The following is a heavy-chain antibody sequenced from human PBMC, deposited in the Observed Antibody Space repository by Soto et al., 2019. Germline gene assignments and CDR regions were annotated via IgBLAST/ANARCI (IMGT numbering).Heavy chain of an antibody. CDR3: EAEMTFGKLSVV. Sequence: SVKVSCKASGDTDTNYVISWVRQAPGQGLEWMGGIFPKFGTTYSAQKLQDRLTITADESTSTVYMQLSSLRLDDTAVYYCEAEMTFGKLSVVWGQGTTVTSP. CDR2: IFPKFGTT. CDR1: GDTDTNYV. J-gene: IGHJ6*02. V-gene: IGHV1-69*13. D-gene: IGHD3-16*02.